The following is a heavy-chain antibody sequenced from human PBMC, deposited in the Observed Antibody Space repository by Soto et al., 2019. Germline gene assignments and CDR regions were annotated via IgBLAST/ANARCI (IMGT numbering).Heavy chain of an antibody. CDR2: INHSGST. CDR3: ARGGSSSSPLHYGMDV. J-gene: IGHJ6*02. Sequence: SETLSLTCAVYGGSFSGYYWSWIRQPPGKGLEWIGEINHSGSTNYNPPLKSRVTISVDTSKDQFSLKLSSVTAADTAVYYCARGGSSSSPLHYGMDVWGQGTTVTVSS. V-gene: IGHV4-34*01. CDR1: GGSFSGYY. D-gene: IGHD6-6*01.